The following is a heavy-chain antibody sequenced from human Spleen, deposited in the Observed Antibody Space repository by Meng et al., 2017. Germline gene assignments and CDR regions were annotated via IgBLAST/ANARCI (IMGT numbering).Heavy chain of an antibody. V-gene: IGHV5-51*01. CDR1: GYSFTSYW. CDR2: IYPGDSDT. Sequence: GESLKISCKGSGYSFTSYWIGWVRQMPGKGLEWMGIIYPGDSDTRYSPSFQGQVPISADKSISTAYLQWSSLKASDTAMYYCARGGRDLGSYYHFDSWGQGTLVTVSS. CDR3: ARGGRDLGSYYHFDS. J-gene: IGHJ4*02. D-gene: IGHD3-10*01.